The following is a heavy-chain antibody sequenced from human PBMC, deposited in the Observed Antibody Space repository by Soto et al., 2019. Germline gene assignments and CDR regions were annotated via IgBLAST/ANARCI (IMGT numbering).Heavy chain of an antibody. D-gene: IGHD2-8*01. CDR1: GYTFTSYG. V-gene: IGHV1-18*01. Sequence: ASVKVSCKASGYTFTSYGISWVRQAPGQGLEWMGWISAYNGNTNYAQKLQGRVTMTTDTSTSTAYMELRSLRSDDTAVYYCARGCTNGVCYTIYHDAFDIWGQGTMVTVSS. J-gene: IGHJ3*02. CDR2: ISAYNGNT. CDR3: ARGCTNGVCYTIYHDAFDI.